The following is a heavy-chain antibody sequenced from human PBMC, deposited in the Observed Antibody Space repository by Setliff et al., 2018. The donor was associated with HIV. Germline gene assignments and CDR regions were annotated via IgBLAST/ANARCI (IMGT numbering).Heavy chain of an antibody. J-gene: IGHJ6*03. Sequence: ETLSLTCTVSGGSITGYYWSWIRQPPGKGLEWIGYIYYSGTTKYNPSLKSRVTITVDTSKNQFSLKLSSVTAADTAVYYCASEAWTSYRSSSGYYYYYMDVWGKGTTVTVSS. D-gene: IGHD6-6*01. CDR3: ASEAWTSYRSSSGYYYYYMDV. CDR2: IYYSGTT. V-gene: IGHV4-59*01. CDR1: GGSITGYY.